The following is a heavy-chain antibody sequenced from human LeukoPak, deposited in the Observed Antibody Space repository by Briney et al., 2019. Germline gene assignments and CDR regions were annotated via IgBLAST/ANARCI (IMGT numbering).Heavy chain of an antibody. D-gene: IGHD3-10*01. J-gene: IGHJ5*02. V-gene: IGHV4-38-2*02. Sequence: SETLSLTCTVSGYSMSSGYCWGWIRQPPGKGLEWIGSISHSGSPYYNPSLKSRVTISVHTSKNQFSLKLKSVTAADTAVYYCARGGYYGSGNDFRFDPWGQGTLVTVSS. CDR1: GYSMSSGYC. CDR3: ARGGYYGSGNDFRFDP. CDR2: ISHSGSP.